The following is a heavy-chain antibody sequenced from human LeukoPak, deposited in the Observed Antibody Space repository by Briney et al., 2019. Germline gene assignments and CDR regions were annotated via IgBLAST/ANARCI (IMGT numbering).Heavy chain of an antibody. CDR2: ISGSGAKT. CDR1: GFTFSTYA. V-gene: IGHV3-23*01. J-gene: IGHJ6*03. CDR3: ARDSSSWYGYYYYYMDV. D-gene: IGHD6-13*01. Sequence: PGGSLRLSCAASGFTFSTYAMNWVRQAPGKGLEWVSAISGSGAKTYYADFVKGRFTISRDNSKNTLYLQMNSLRAEDTAVYYCARDSSSWYGYYYYYMDVWGKGTTVTISS.